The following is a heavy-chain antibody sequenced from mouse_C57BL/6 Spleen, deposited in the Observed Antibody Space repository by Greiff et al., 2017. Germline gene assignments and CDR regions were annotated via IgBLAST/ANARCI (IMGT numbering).Heavy chain of an antibody. CDR2: ILPGSGST. D-gene: IGHD4-1*01. Sequence: VQLQQSGAELMRPGASVKLSCTATGYTFNGYWIEWVKQRPGHVLEWIGEILPGSGSTKYNEKFKGKATFTTDTSSNTDYMQLSILTTEYSDIYYCARSPNWDNFDYGGQGTTLTVSS. V-gene: IGHV1-9*01. J-gene: IGHJ2*01. CDR1: GYTFNGYW. CDR3: ARSPNWDNFDY.